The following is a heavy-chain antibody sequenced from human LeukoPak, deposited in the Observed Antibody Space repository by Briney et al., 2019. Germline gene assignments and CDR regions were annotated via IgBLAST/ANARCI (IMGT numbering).Heavy chain of an antibody. CDR2: ISSSGSTI. J-gene: IGHJ6*03. CDR1: GFTFSAYS. D-gene: IGHD4-17*01. V-gene: IGHV3-48*04. CDR3: ARGATVWARMDV. Sequence: GGSLRLSCAASGFTFSAYSMNWVRQAPGKGLEWVSYISSSGSTIYYAGSVKSRFTVSRDNAKNSLHLQMNSLRAEDTAVYYCARGATVWARMDVWGKGTTVTVSS.